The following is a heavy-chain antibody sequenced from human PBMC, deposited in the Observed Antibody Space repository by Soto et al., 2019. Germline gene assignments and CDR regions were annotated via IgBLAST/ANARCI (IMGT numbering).Heavy chain of an antibody. J-gene: IGHJ4*02. Sequence: HPGGSLRLSCAASGFTFSSYAMHWVRQAPGKGLEYVSAISSNGGSTYYANSVKGRFTISRDNSKNTLYLQMGSLRAEDMAVYYCAREKSLSGYDFWSGLFDYWGQGTLVTVSS. CDR2: ISSNGGST. V-gene: IGHV3-64*01. CDR3: AREKSLSGYDFWSGLFDY. CDR1: GFTFSSYA. D-gene: IGHD3-3*01.